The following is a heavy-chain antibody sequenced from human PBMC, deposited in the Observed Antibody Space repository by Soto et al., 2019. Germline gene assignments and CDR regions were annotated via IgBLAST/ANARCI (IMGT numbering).Heavy chain of an antibody. Sequence: ASVEVSCKASGYTFTSYAMHWVRQAPGQRLEWMGWINAGNGNTKYSQKFQGRVTITRDTSASTAYMELSSLRSEDTPVYLCSRAPDDILTSYRWPLRYWGKGPMVTVSS. V-gene: IGHV1-3*01. D-gene: IGHD3-9*01. CDR2: INAGNGNT. J-gene: IGHJ4*02. CDR1: GYTFTSYA. CDR3: SRAPDDILTSYRWPLRY.